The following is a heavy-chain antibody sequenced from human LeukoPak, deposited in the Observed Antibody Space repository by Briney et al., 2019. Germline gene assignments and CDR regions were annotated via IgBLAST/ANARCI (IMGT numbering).Heavy chain of an antibody. Sequence: VASVKVSCKASGYTFTGYYMHGVRQAPAQGLEWMGWINPNSGGTNDAQKFQGRGTMTRETSISTAYLELSRLRSDDTAVYYCVRIFCSSTSCYFFAYWGQGGLVTVS. J-gene: IGHJ4*02. V-gene: IGHV1-2*02. CDR1: GYTFTGYY. CDR2: INPNSGGT. D-gene: IGHD2-2*01. CDR3: VRIFCSSTSCYFFAY.